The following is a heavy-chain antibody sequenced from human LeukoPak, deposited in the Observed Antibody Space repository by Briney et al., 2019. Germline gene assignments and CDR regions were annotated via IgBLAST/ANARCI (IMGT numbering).Heavy chain of an antibody. V-gene: IGHV3-74*03. Sequence: GGSLRLSCTASGFTFSFFYMHWVRQAPGKGLVWVSCIYNYGTNRKYAGFVEGRFTIPRDNAKNTLYLQMNSLRVEDTGVYYCARGMYGGPVAFDYWGQGILVTVSS. CDR1: GFTFSFFY. D-gene: IGHD4-23*01. J-gene: IGHJ4*02. CDR3: ARGMYGGPVAFDY. CDR2: IYNYGTNR.